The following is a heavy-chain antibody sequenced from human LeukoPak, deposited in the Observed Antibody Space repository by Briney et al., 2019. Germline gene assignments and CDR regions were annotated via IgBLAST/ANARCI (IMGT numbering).Heavy chain of an antibody. CDR2: TYYRSNWYN. CDR1: GDSLSSNSAT. V-gene: IGHV6-1*01. J-gene: IGHJ4*02. Sequence: SQTLSLTCAISGDSLSSNSATWNWIRQSPSRGLEWLGGTYYRSNWYNDYALSVKSRITFIPDTSKNQFSLQLNSVTPEDTAVYYCARFGVSDYYFDYWGQGTLVTVSS. CDR3: ARFGVSDYYFDY. D-gene: IGHD2-8*01.